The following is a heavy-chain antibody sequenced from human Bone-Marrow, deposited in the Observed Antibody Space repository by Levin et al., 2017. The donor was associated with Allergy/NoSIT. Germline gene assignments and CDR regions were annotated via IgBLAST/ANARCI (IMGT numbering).Heavy chain of an antibody. CDR2: VYPADSDT. CDR1: GYTFDSNW. CDR3: AVKRAAKYGAWFFDL. D-gene: IGHD4/OR15-4a*01. J-gene: IGHJ2*01. Sequence: KVSCKGTGYTFDSNWIGWVRQMPGRGLEYMAIVYPADSDTRYSPSFRGQVTISADRSITTAYLQWSSLKDSDTAMYYCAVKRAAKYGAWFFDLWGRGTLVTVSS. V-gene: IGHV5-51*01.